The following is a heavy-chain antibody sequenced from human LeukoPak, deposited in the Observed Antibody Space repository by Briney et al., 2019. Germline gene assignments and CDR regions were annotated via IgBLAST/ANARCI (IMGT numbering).Heavy chain of an antibody. D-gene: IGHD2-2*01. CDR3: AKDLAPAAY. CDR1: VLTFSSYA. CDR2: ISNSGSNT. J-gene: IGHJ4*02. V-gene: IGHV3-23*01. Sequence: PGGSLRLSCAASVLTFSSYAMSWVRQAPGKGLEWVSAISNSGSNTYYADSVKGRFTISRDNSKNTLYLQMNSLRAEDTAVYYCAKDLAPAAYWGQGTLVTVSS.